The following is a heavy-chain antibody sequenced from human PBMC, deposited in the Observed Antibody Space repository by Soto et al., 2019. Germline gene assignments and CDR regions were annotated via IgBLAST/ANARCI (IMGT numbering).Heavy chain of an antibody. V-gene: IGHV1-18*01. Sequence: ASVKVSCKASGYTFTSDGITWVRQAPGQGLEWMGWINTSNGKTYYAQKLQGRVTMTTDTSTSTGYMELRSLRSDDTAVYYCARGITFGGVLNGMDVWGQGTTVTVSS. D-gene: IGHD3-16*01. CDR2: INTSNGKT. CDR3: ARGITFGGVLNGMDV. J-gene: IGHJ6*02. CDR1: GYTFTSDG.